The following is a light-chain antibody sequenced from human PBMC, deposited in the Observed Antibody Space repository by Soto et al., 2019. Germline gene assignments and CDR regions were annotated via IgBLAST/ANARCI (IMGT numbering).Light chain of an antibody. V-gene: IGKV3D-15*01. J-gene: IGKJ1*01. Sequence: ERVMTQSPATLSVSPGERATLSCRASQNVNNNLAWYQQIPGQGPRLLIYDATTRATGVPVRFSGTGSATEFTLTISSLQPEDFAVYHCQQYNNWPPTFGQGTKVQIK. CDR2: DAT. CDR1: QNVNNN. CDR3: QQYNNWPPT.